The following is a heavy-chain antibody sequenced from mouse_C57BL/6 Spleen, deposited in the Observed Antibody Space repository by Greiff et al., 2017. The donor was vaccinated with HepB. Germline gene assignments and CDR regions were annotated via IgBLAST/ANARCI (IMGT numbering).Heavy chain of an antibody. D-gene: IGHD2-2*01. CDR1: GFTFNTYA. Sequence: EVQLVESGGGLVQPKGSLKLSCAASGFTFNTYAMHWVRQAPGKGLEWVARIRSKSSNYATYYADSVKDRFTISRDDSQSMLYLQMNNLKTEDTAMYYCVRDTVYYGYVGAYYYAMDYWGQGTSVTVSS. CDR2: IRSKSSNYAT. V-gene: IGHV10-3*01. J-gene: IGHJ4*01. CDR3: VRDTVYYGYVGAYYYAMDY.